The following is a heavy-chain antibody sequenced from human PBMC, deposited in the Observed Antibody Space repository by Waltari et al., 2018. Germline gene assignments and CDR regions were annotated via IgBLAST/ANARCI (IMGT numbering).Heavy chain of an antibody. D-gene: IGHD3-22*01. CDR1: GFTFISYA. Sequence: EEHLLESGGGLAQPGGSLRLSCAASGFTFISYAIGWVRQAPGKGLGWVAGISDSGVITKYADSVKGRFTVSRDNSKNTVFLHLNSLRAEDTAIYYCARHLYSIDYLELAKWGQGTLVTVSS. J-gene: IGHJ4*02. V-gene: IGHV3-23*01. CDR2: ISDSGVIT. CDR3: ARHLYSIDYLELAK.